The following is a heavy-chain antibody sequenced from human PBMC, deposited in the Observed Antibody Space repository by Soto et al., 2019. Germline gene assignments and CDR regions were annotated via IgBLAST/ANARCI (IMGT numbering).Heavy chain of an antibody. Sequence: SETLSLTCTVSGGSIDSYYWTWIRQPPGKGLEWIGYVYYTGTTTYNPSLKSRVTISVDTSKNQFSLKLSSVTAADTALYYCARRYGSCFYYWGQGTLVPVSS. J-gene: IGHJ4*02. CDR2: VYYTGTT. V-gene: IGHV4-59*08. D-gene: IGHD5-18*01. CDR3: ARRYGSCFYY. CDR1: GGSIDSYY.